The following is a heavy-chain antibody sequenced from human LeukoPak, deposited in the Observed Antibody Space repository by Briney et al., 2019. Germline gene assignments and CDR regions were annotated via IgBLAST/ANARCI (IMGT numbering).Heavy chain of an antibody. CDR2: ISGSGGST. V-gene: IGHV3-23*01. CDR3: ARDFAGYLDY. D-gene: IGHD3-9*01. CDR1: GFTFSSYA. Sequence: GGSLRLSCAASGFTFSSYAMSWVRQAPGKGLEWVSAISGSGGSTYYADSVKGRFTISRDNAKNSLYLQMNSLRAEDTAVYYCARDFAGYLDYWGQGTLVTVSS. J-gene: IGHJ4*02.